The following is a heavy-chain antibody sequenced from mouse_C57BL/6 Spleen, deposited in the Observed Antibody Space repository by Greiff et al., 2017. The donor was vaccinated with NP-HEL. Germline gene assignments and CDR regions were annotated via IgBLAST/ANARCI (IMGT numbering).Heavy chain of an antibody. V-gene: IGHV1-80*01. CDR3: VRDYGSPYYFDY. CDR1: GYAFSSYW. D-gene: IGHD1-1*01. J-gene: IGHJ2*01. CDR2: IYPGDGDT. Sequence: QVQLKESGAELVKPGASVKISCKASGYAFSSYWMNWVKQRPGKGLEWIGQIYPGDGDTNYNGKFKGKATLTADKSSSTAYMQLSSLTSEDSAVYFCVRDYGSPYYFDYGGQGTTLTVSS.